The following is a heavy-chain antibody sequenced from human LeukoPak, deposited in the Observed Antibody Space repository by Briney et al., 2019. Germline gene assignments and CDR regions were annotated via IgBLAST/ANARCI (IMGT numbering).Heavy chain of an antibody. CDR2: IYYSGNT. V-gene: IGHV4-31*03. CDR3: ARAHVDDVLMVYAVRAFDI. J-gene: IGHJ3*02. CDR1: GGSISTDGYY. D-gene: IGHD2-8*01. Sequence: PSQTLSLTCTVSGGSISTDGYYWSWIRQHPGKGLEWIGCIYYSGNTYYSPSLKSRVTISLDTSKNQFSLRLSSVTAADTAVYYRARAHVDDVLMVYAVRAFDIWGQGTMVTVSS.